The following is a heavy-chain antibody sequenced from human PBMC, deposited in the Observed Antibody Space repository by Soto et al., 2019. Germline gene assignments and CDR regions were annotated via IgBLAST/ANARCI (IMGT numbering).Heavy chain of an antibody. Sequence: GGSLRLSCAASGFTFSSYAMSWVRQAPGKGLEWVSAISGSGGSTYYADSVKGRFTISRDNSKNTLYLQMNSLRAEDTAVYYCAKEGVQTGLVDIVATINLRTLPAYYFDYWGQGTLVTVSS. CDR1: GFTFSSYA. D-gene: IGHD5-12*01. CDR2: ISGSGGST. CDR3: AKEGVQTGLVDIVATINLRTLPAYYFDY. V-gene: IGHV3-23*01. J-gene: IGHJ4*02.